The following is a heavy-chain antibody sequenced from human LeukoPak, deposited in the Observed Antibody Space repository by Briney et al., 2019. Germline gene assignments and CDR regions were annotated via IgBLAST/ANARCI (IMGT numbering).Heavy chain of an antibody. CDR3: AKAHSSGWYLIDY. CDR1: GFTFGDYA. Sequence: GGSLRLSCTASGFTFGDYAMSWVRQAPGKGLEWVGFIRSKAYGGTTEYAASVKGRFTISRDDSKSIAYLQMNSLRAEDTAVYYCAKAHSSGWYLIDYWGQGTLVTVSS. J-gene: IGHJ4*02. D-gene: IGHD6-19*01. V-gene: IGHV3-49*04. CDR2: IRSKAYGGTT.